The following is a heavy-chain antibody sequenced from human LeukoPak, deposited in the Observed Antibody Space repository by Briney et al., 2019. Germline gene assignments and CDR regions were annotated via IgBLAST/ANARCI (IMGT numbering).Heavy chain of an antibody. CDR3: ARVDGSGSYYGYRGVLDY. V-gene: IGHV4-30-4*01. CDR1: GGSIRSSSYY. J-gene: IGHJ4*02. CDR2: IYYSGST. D-gene: IGHD3-10*01. Sequence: PSETLSLTCTVSGGSIRSSSYYWSWIRQPRGNGLEWIGYIYYSGSTYFNPSLKSRVTISVDTSKNQFSLKLSSVTAADTAVYYCARVDGSGSYYGYRGVLDYWGQGTLVTVSS.